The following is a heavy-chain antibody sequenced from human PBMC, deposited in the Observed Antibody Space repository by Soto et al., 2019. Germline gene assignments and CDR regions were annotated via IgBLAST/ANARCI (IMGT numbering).Heavy chain of an antibody. Sequence: GGSLRLSCAASGFTFSDYYMSWIRQAPGKGLEWVSYISSSDSTIYYADSVKGRFTISRDNAKNSLYLQMNSLRAEDTAVYYCARGPYDYVWGSDPPHFDYWGQGTLVTVSS. CDR2: ISSSDSTI. V-gene: IGHV3-11*01. J-gene: IGHJ4*02. D-gene: IGHD3-16*02. CDR3: ARGPYDYVWGSDPPHFDY. CDR1: GFTFSDYY.